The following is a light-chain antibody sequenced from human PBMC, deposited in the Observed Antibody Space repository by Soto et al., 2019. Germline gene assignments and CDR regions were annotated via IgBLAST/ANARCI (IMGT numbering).Light chain of an antibody. Sequence: DIQMTQSPSTLSASVGDRVTITCRASQTINSWLAWYQQRPGKAPKLLIYRASSLQSGVPSRFSGSGSGTQFTLTISSLQPDDFANYYCQQYNNYWTVGQGTKVEIK. CDR3: QQYNNYWT. V-gene: IGKV1-5*03. CDR2: RAS. CDR1: QTINSW. J-gene: IGKJ1*01.